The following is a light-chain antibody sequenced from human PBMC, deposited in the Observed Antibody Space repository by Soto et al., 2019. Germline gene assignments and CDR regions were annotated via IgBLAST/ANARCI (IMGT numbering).Light chain of an antibody. CDR1: WSNFGAGYD. V-gene: IGLV1-40*01. Sequence: QSVLTQPASVSGAPGQRVTISCTGSWSNFGAGYDVHWYQQLPGAAPKLIIYGNSNRPSGVPDRFSGSRSGTSASLAITGLQDEDEADYYCQYYDTSLGGSRVFGTGTKVTVL. CDR3: QYYDTSLGGSRV. J-gene: IGLJ1*01. CDR2: GNS.